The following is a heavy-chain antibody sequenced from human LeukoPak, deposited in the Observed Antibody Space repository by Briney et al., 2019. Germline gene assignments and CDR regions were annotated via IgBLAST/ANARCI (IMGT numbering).Heavy chain of an antibody. CDR1: GYTFTGYY. D-gene: IGHD2-2*01. Sequence: ASVKVSCKASGYTFTGYYMHWVRQAPGQGLEWMGWINPNSGGTNYAQKFQGRVTMTRDTSISTAYMDLSRLRSDDTAVYYCARAVGYCSSTSCPNWFDPWGQGTLVTVSS. CDR3: ARAVGYCSSTSCPNWFDP. V-gene: IGHV1-2*02. J-gene: IGHJ5*02. CDR2: INPNSGGT.